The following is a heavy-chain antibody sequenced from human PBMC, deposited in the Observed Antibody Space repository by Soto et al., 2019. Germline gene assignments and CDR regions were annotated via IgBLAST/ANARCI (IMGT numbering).Heavy chain of an antibody. CDR1: GGTFSSYT. D-gene: IGHD3-9*01. CDR2: IIPILGIA. CDR3: ARGRYDYYYYGMDV. Sequence: QVQLVQSGAEVKKPGSSVKVSCKASGGTFSSYTISWVRQAPGQGLEWMGRIIPILGIANYAQKFQGRVTINSDKSTSTAYMELSSLRSEDTAVYYCARGRYDYYYYGMDVWGQGTTVTVSS. V-gene: IGHV1-69*02. J-gene: IGHJ6*02.